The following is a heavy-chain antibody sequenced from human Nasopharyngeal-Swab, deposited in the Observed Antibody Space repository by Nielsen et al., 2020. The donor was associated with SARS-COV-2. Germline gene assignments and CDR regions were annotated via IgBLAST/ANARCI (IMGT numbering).Heavy chain of an antibody. CDR1: GGSISSYY. CDR2: IFYSGST. CDR3: ARLLSGTKPPHDAFDI. V-gene: IGHV4-59*08. D-gene: IGHD1-26*01. J-gene: IGHJ3*02. Sequence: GSLRLYCTVSGGSISSYYWSWIRQPPGKGLEWIGHIFYSGSTNYNPSLKSRVTISIDTSRNQFSLKLSSVTAADTAVYYCARLLSGTKPPHDAFDIWGQGTMVTVSS.